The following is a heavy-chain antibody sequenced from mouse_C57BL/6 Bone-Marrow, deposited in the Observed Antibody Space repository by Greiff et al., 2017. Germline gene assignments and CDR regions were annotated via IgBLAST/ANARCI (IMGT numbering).Heavy chain of an antibody. CDR1: GFTFSDYY. Sequence: DVKLVESGGGLVQPGGSLKLSCAASGFTFSDYYMYWVRQTPEKRLEWVAYISNGGGSTYYPDTVKGRFTISRDNAKNTLYLQMSRLMSEDTAMYYCARGWLLHAMDYWGQGTSVTVSS. V-gene: IGHV5-12*01. CDR2: ISNGGGST. D-gene: IGHD2-3*01. J-gene: IGHJ4*01. CDR3: ARGWLLHAMDY.